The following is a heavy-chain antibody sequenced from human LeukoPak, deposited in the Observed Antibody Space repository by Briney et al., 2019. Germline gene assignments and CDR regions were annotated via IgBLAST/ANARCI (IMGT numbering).Heavy chain of an antibody. CDR1: GFTFSSYA. J-gene: IGHJ4*02. CDR2: ISGSGGST. Sequence: GGSLRLSCAASGFTFSSYAMSWVRQAPGKGLEWVSAISGSGGSTYYADSVKGRFTISRDNSKNTLYLQMNSPGAEDTAVYYCAKDLVPRKEPPYYFDYWGQGTLVTVSS. D-gene: IGHD1-14*01. V-gene: IGHV3-23*01. CDR3: AKDLVPRKEPPYYFDY.